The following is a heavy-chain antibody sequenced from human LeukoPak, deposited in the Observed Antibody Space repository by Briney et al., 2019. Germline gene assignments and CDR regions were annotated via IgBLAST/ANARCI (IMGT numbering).Heavy chain of an antibody. V-gene: IGHV3-15*01. CDR2: IKSKTDGGTT. D-gene: IGHD2-2*01. J-gene: IGHJ4*02. Sequence: PGGSLRLSCAASGFTFSNAWMSWVRQAPGKGLEWVGRIKSKTDGGTTDYAAPVKGRFTISRDDSKNTLYLQMNSLKTEDTAVYYCTTRRVPAAMLFDHWGQGTLVTVSS. CDR1: GFTFSNAW. CDR3: TTRRVPAAMLFDH.